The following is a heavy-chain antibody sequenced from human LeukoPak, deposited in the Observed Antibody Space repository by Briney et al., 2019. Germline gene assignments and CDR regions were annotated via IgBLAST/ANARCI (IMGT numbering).Heavy chain of an antibody. V-gene: IGHV3-23*01. CDR2: ISGGGGTT. CDR1: GFSFSNYA. D-gene: IGHD6-13*01. J-gene: IGHJ4*02. Sequence: GGSLRLSCAASGFSFSNYAMSWVCQAPGKGLEWVSAISGGGGTTYYTDSVKGRFTISRDNSKNTLYLQMNSLRAEDTAVYYCARGSAGDYWGQGTLVTVSS. CDR3: ARGSAGDY.